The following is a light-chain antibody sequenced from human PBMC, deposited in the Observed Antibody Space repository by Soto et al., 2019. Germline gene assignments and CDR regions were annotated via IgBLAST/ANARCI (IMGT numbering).Light chain of an antibody. CDR3: CSYAGSYGDV. V-gene: IGLV2-11*01. J-gene: IGLJ1*01. CDR2: DVS. CDR1: SSDVGRYNY. Sequence: QSVLTQPRSVSGSPGQSVTISCTGTSSDVGRYNYVSWYQHHPGNAPKLMIYDVSKRPSGVPDRFSGSKSGNTASLTISGLQAEDEADYYCCSYAGSYGDVFGTGTKLTVL.